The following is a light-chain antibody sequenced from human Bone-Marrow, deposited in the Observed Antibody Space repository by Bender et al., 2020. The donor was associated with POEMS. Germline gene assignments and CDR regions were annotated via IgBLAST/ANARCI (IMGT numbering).Light chain of an antibody. CDR1: SSDVGVYNY. Sequence: QSALTQPASVSGSPGQSITISCTGTSSDVGVYNYVSWYQQHPGKAPKMMIYDVSYRPSGVSNRFSCSKSGNTASLTISGLQAEDEADYYCSSYSSSSTLMVFGGGTKLTVL. CDR3: SSYSSSSTLMV. V-gene: IGLV2-14*03. J-gene: IGLJ2*01. CDR2: DVS.